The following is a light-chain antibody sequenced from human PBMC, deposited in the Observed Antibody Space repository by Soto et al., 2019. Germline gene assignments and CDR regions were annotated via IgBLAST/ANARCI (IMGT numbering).Light chain of an antibody. Sequence: EIVLTQSPGTLSLSPGERATLSCRASESVSSSNLAWYQQKPGQAPRLLIYGASSRATGIPDRFSGSGSGTDFTLTISRLEPEDFAVYYCQQDGSSHRLTFGGGTRVEI. CDR1: ESVSSSN. CDR3: QQDGSSHRLT. CDR2: GAS. J-gene: IGKJ4*01. V-gene: IGKV3-20*01.